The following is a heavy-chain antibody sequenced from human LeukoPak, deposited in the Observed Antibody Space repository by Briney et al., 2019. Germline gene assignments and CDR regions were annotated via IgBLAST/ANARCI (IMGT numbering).Heavy chain of an antibody. J-gene: IGHJ3*02. CDR2: ISGSGGST. CDR3: AKSASMVRGVRWGDAFDI. V-gene: IGHV3-23*01. CDR1: GFTFSSYA. Sequence: PGGSLRLSCAASGFTFSSYAMSWVRQAPGKGLEWVSAISGSGGSTYYADSVKGRFTISRDNSKNTLYLQMNSLRAEDTAVYYCAKSASMVRGVRWGDAFDIWGQGTMVTVSS. D-gene: IGHD3-10*01.